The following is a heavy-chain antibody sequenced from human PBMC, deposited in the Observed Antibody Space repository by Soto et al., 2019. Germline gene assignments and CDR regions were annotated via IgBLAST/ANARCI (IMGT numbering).Heavy chain of an antibody. V-gene: IGHV3-11*01. CDR2: ISGGRSTI. Sequence: GSLRLSCAASGFTLSDYYMSWIRQAPGKGLEWVSYISGGRSTIYYADSVKGRFTISRDNAKNSLHLQMDSLRAEDTAVYYCARFACTSNICTRPDSWFDPWGQGTLVTVS. J-gene: IGHJ5*02. CDR1: GFTLSDYY. D-gene: IGHD2-2*01. CDR3: ARFACTSNICTRPDSWFDP.